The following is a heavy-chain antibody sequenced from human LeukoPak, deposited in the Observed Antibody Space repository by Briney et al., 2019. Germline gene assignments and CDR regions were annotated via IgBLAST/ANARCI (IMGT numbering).Heavy chain of an antibody. CDR3: ARRRYSGSPNWFDP. CDR1: GHSFTNHW. D-gene: IGHD1-26*01. CDR2: INLGDSDT. J-gene: IGHJ5*02. V-gene: IGHV5-51*01. Sequence: GESLKISCEASGHSFTNHWIGWVRQMPGKGLEWMGIINLGDSDTKYSPSFQGQVTISLDKSISTAYLQWRSLKASDTAMYYCARRRYSGSPNWFDPWGQGTLVTVSS.